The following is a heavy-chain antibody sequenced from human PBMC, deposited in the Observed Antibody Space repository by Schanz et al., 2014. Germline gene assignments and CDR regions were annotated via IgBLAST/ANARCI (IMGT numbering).Heavy chain of an antibody. V-gene: IGHV3-20*04. J-gene: IGHJ4*02. CDR3: ARDASSSDYHLAH. D-gene: IGHD3-22*01. Sequence: GQLVESGGGVVQPGKSLRLSCATSGFIFRSFGIHWVRQAPGKGLEWVSRINWSDGGSTGYADSVRGRFTISRDNAKNSLYLEMNSLRVEDTAFYYCARDASSSDYHLAHWGQGTLVTVSS. CDR2: INWSDGGST. CDR1: GFIFRSFG.